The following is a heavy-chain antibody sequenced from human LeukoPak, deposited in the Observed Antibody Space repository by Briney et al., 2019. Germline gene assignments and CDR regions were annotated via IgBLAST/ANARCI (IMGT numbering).Heavy chain of an antibody. J-gene: IGHJ6*03. CDR3: ARLRYGDQRHYYYYYMDV. Sequence: PSETLPLTCTVSGGSISSSSYYWGWIRQPPGKGLEWIGTIYYSGSTYYNPSLKSRVTISVDTSKNQFSLKLSSVTAADTAVYYCARLRYGDQRHYYYYYMDVWGKGTTVTISS. V-gene: IGHV4-39*01. D-gene: IGHD4-17*01. CDR2: IYYSGST. CDR1: GGSISSSSYY.